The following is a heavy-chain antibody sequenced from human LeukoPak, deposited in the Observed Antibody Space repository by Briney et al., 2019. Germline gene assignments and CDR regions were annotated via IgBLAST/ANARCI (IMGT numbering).Heavy chain of an antibody. CDR1: GSSFYTYA. CDR2: ISGRGGTT. Sequence: PGGSLRLSCAASGSSFYTYAMSWVRQAPGKGLEWVASISGRGGTTFYADSVQGRFTISRDNSRNTLYLQMNSLRAEDTAIYYCAKGELSSRFYYYMDVWGKGTTVTISS. CDR3: AKGELSSRFYYYMDV. D-gene: IGHD2-15*01. J-gene: IGHJ6*03. V-gene: IGHV3-23*01.